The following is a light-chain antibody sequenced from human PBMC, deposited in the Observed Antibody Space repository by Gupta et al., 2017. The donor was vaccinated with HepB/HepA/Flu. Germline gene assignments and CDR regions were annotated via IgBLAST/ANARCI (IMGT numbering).Light chain of an antibody. Sequence: QSVLTQPPSASGTPGQRVTISCSGSSPNIGSNYVYWYQPLPGPAPKLLIYRNNQRPSWVPDRFSGSKSGTSASLSISGLRSEDEADYYCATWDDSLSGVVFGGGTKLTVL. J-gene: IGLJ2*01. CDR2: RNN. CDR1: SPNIGSNY. V-gene: IGLV1-47*01. CDR3: ATWDDSLSGVV.